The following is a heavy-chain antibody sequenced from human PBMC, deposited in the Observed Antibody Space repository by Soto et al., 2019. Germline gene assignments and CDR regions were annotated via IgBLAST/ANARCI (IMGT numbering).Heavy chain of an antibody. J-gene: IGHJ4*02. CDR3: NRGSEYDFWSGYL. Sequence: QERLVQSGAEVRKPGSSVKVSCKVTGGTSTRYAINWVRQAPGQGLEWMGGIVPMFGTSKYAQKFQGRVTITADTSTNIAYMELRSLRSEDSAVYYCNRGSEYDFWSGYLWGQGTLVYVSS. CDR1: GGTSTRYA. D-gene: IGHD3-3*01. V-gene: IGHV1-69*06. CDR2: IVPMFGTS.